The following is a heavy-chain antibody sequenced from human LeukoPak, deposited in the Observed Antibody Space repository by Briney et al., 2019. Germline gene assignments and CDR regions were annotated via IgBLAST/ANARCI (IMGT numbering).Heavy chain of an antibody. CDR2: IYPGDSKS. J-gene: IGHJ4*02. Sequence: RGESLKISCKGSGYSFTGYWIGWVRQMPGKGLEWMAIIYPGDSKSRYSPSFQGQVTISADKSNTTAYLQWNSLEVSDSAMYFCATLPAGRNGWPDYWGQGNLFIAS. CDR3: ATLPAGRNGWPDY. V-gene: IGHV5-51*01. D-gene: IGHD5-24*01. CDR1: GYSFTGYW.